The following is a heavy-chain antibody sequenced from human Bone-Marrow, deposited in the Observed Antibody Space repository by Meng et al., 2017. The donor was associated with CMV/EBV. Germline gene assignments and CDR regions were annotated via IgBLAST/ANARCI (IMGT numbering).Heavy chain of an antibody. V-gene: IGHV1-2*02. CDR3: ARWGKYQLLEGADY. CDR2: INPNSGGT. J-gene: IGHJ4*02. Sequence: ASVKVSRKASGYTFTGYYMHWVRQAPGQGLEWMGWINPNSGGTNYAQKFQGRVTMTRDTSISTAYMELSRLRSDDTAVYYCARWGKYQLLEGADYWGQGTLVTVSS. CDR1: GYTFTGYY. D-gene: IGHD2-2*01.